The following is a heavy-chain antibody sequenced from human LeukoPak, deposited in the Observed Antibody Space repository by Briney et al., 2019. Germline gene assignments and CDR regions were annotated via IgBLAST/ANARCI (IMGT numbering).Heavy chain of an antibody. V-gene: IGHV3-23*01. Sequence: PGGSLRLSCAASGFGLEHYAMTWIRQGPGKGLEWVSGVNDRGDDTFYADSVKGRFTVSRDNSKNTLYLQMNSLRAEDTAVYYCAKDPEDYYDSSGYLPWGQGTLVTVSS. D-gene: IGHD3-22*01. CDR3: AKDPEDYYDSSGYLP. CDR2: VNDRGDDT. J-gene: IGHJ5*02. CDR1: GFGLEHYA.